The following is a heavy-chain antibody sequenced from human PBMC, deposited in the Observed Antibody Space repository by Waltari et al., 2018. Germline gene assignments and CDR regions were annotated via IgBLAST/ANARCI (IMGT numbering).Heavy chain of an antibody. Sequence: QVQLQESGPGLVRPSQTLSLTCTVSGASTCRGANYWGWIRQPPGTGLGWLGYIYYSGSTYYNPSLKSRVTISVDTSKNQFSLKLSSVTAADTAVYYCARWITIFGVVTIGAFDIWGQGTMVSVSS. CDR2: IYYSGST. CDR1: GASTCRGANY. CDR3: ARWITIFGVVTIGAFDI. J-gene: IGHJ3*02. D-gene: IGHD3-3*01. V-gene: IGHV4-30-4*01.